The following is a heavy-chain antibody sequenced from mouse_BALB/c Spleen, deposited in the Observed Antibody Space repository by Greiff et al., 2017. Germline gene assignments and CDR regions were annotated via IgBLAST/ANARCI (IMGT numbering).Heavy chain of an antibody. V-gene: IGHV2-9*02. J-gene: IGHJ4*01. CDR1: GFSLTSYG. Sequence: VQLKESGPGLVAPSQSLSITCTVSGFSLTSYGVHWVRQPPGKGLEWLGVIWAGGSTNYNSALMSRLSISKDNSKSQVFLKMNSLQTDDTAMYYCARDPPYDRWWAMVYWGQGTSVTVSS. CDR2: IWAGGST. CDR3: ARDPPYDRWWAMVY. D-gene: IGHD2-12*01.